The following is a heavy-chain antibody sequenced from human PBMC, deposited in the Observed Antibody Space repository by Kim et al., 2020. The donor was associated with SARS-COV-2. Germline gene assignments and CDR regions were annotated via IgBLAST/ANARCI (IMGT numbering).Heavy chain of an antibody. D-gene: IGHD3-22*01. J-gene: IGHJ3*02. V-gene: IGHV4-34*01. CDR1: GGSFSGYY. CDR3: ARSRITMIVPEI. CDR2: INHSGST. Sequence: SETLSLTCAVYGGSFSGYYWSWIRQPPGKGLEWIGEINHSGSTNYNPSLKSRVTISVDTSKNQFSLKLSSVTAADTAVYYCARSRITMIVPEIWGQGTMVTVSS.